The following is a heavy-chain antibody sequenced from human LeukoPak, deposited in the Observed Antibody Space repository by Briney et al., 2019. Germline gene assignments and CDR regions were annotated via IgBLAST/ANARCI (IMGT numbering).Heavy chain of an antibody. CDR3: ARGPTTYYYDSSGYYGNWLDP. V-gene: IGHV1-46*01. D-gene: IGHD3-22*01. J-gene: IGHJ5*02. CDR2: INPTGGST. Sequence: GASVKVSCKTSGYTFANYHIHWVRQAPGQGLEWVGIINPTGGSTTNAQKFQGRVTMTRDMSTSTVFPELSSLRSDDTAVYYCARGPTTYYYDSSGYYGNWLDPWGQGTLVTVSS. CDR1: GYTFANYH.